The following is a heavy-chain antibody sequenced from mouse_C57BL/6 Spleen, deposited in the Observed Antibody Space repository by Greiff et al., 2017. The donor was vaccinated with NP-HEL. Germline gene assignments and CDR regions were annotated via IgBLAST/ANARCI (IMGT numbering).Heavy chain of an antibody. V-gene: IGHV5-9-1*02. CDR2: ISSGGDYI. J-gene: IGHJ1*03. CDR3: TRDENYGYWYFDV. Sequence: EVKLVESGEGLVKPGGSLKLSCAASGFTFSSYAMSWVRQTPEKRLEWVAYISSGGDYIYYADTVKGRFTISRDNARNTLYLQMSSLKSEDTAMYYCTRDENYGYWYFDVWGTGTTVTVSS. CDR1: GFTFSSYA. D-gene: IGHD1-1*01.